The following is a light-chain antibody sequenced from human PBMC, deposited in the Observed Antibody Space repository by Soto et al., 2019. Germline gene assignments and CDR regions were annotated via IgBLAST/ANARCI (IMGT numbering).Light chain of an antibody. CDR1: SSNIGARYD. CDR2: DNN. Sequence: QSVLTQPPSVSGAPGQRVTISCTGSSSNIGARYDVHWYQCLPGTAPELLIYDNNKRPSGIPDRFSGSKSGTSATLVITGLQTGDEADYYCGTRDSSRTGYVFGTGTKLTVL. J-gene: IGLJ1*01. V-gene: IGLV1-51*01. CDR3: GTRDSSRTGYV.